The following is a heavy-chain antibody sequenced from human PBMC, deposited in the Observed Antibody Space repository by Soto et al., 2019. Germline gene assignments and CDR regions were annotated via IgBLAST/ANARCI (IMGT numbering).Heavy chain of an antibody. CDR3: ARQIYDSDTGPNFQYYFEA. D-gene: IGHD3-22*01. CDR1: GYSFAGYW. CDR2: IDPSDSQT. V-gene: IGHV5-10-1*01. Sequence: GESLKISCKGSGYSFAGYWITWVRQKPGKGLEWMGRIDPSDSQTYYSPSFRGHVTISVTKSITTVFLQWSSLRASDTAMYYCARQIYDSDTGPNFQYYFEAWGQGTPVTVSS. J-gene: IGHJ4*02.